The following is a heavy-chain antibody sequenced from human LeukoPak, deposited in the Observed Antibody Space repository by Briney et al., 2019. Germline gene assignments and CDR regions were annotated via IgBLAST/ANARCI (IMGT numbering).Heavy chain of an antibody. CDR3: AKRGSAWDLDY. Sequence: PGRSLRLSCAASGFTFSSYGMHWVRQAPGKGLEWVAVIWYDGSNKYYADSVKGRSTISRDNSQNTLYLQLNSLRAEDTAVYYCAKRGSAWDLDYWGQGTLVTVSS. V-gene: IGHV3-33*06. CDR2: IWYDGSNK. D-gene: IGHD6-25*01. J-gene: IGHJ4*02. CDR1: GFTFSSYG.